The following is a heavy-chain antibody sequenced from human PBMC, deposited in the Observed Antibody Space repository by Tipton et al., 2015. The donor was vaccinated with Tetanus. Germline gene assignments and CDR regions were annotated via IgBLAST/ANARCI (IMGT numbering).Heavy chain of an antibody. Sequence: TLSLTCSVSGVSIKGGGFYWTWIRQPPGKGLGWIGYIYSPGTTSYAPSLRGRATISFDSVKNHFSLSLSSVTAADTAMYYCARGGGNYFYYGMNVWGQGAAVTVSS. CDR1: GVSIKGGGFY. J-gene: IGHJ6*02. V-gene: IGHV4-31*03. CDR3: ARGGGNYFYYGMNV. CDR2: IYSPGTT.